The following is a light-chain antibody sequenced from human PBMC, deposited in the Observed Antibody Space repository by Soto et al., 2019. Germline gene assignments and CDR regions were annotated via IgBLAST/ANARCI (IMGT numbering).Light chain of an antibody. CDR1: SSDAGGHNY. V-gene: IGLV2-8*01. CDR3: TSYAGGNNV. Sequence: QSALTQPASASGSAGQSVTISGTGTSSDAGGHNYVSWYPQHPGKAPKLMVYEVNKRPSGLPDRFSGSKSGNTASLTVSGLQAADEADYYCTSYAGGNNVFGTGTKLTVL. CDR2: EVN. J-gene: IGLJ1*01.